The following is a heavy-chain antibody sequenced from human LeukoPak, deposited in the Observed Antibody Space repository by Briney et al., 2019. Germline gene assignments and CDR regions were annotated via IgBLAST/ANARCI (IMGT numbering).Heavy chain of an antibody. D-gene: IGHD2-2*01. CDR3: ASRPFPASLVY. CDR2: INHSGST. CDR1: GGSFSGYY. J-gene: IGHJ4*02. V-gene: IGHV4-34*01. Sequence: SETLSLTCAVYGGSFSGYYWSWIRQPPGKGLEWIGEINHSGSTNYNPSLKSRVTISVDTSKNQFSLKLRSVTAADTAMYYCASRPFPASLVYWGQGTLVTVSS.